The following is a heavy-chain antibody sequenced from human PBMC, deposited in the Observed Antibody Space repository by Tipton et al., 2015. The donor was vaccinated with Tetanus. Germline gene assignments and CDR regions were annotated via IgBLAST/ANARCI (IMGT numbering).Heavy chain of an antibody. CDR3: ARRRTTTALSYYFDS. J-gene: IGHJ4*02. CDR2: IYPGDSNI. Sequence: QLVQSGAEGKKPGESLKISCKGSGYNFTIYWIGWVRQMPGKGLEWMGIIYPGDSNIGYSPSFQGQVTISADRSISTAYLQWSSLKASDTAMYYCARRRTTTALSYYFDSWGQGTLVTVSS. D-gene: IGHD4-17*01. V-gene: IGHV5-51*01. CDR1: GYNFTIYW.